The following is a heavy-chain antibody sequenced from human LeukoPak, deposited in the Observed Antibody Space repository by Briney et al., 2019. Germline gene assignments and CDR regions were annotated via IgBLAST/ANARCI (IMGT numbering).Heavy chain of an antibody. D-gene: IGHD3-10*01. CDR3: ARVPSYYFDH. Sequence: SETLSLTCTVSGGSISSYYWSWIRQPPGKGLEWIGYVYYSGSTDYNPSLKSRITISIDTSKNQFSLKLSSVTAADTAVYYCARVPSYYFDHWGQGTLVTVSS. CDR1: GGSISSYY. CDR2: VYYSGST. V-gene: IGHV4-59*01. J-gene: IGHJ4*02.